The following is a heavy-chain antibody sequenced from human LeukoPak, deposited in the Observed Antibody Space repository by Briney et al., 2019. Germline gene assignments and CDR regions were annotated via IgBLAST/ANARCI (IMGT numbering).Heavy chain of an antibody. CDR2: ISSSTNTI. CDR1: GFTFSSYS. CDR3: ASDRTFKDAFDL. V-gene: IGHV3-48*02. J-gene: IGHJ3*01. Sequence: TGGSLRLSCAASGFTFSSYSMTWVRQAPGKGLEWVSYISSSTNTIYYGESVKGRFTISRDNAQNSLYLQMSSLRDDDTAVYYCASDRTFKDAFDLWGQGTMVTVSS. D-gene: IGHD1-1*01.